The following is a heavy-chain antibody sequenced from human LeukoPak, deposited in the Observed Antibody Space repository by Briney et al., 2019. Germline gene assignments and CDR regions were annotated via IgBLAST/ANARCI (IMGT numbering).Heavy chain of an antibody. CDR3: AIFAGAVPGNLLL. Sequence: PGGSLRLSCAASEFTSSAFWMTWVRRPPGKGLEWVANINKDGTEKEYVDSVKGRFSIFRGNAKNSVFLQMNSLRAEDTAVYYCAIFAGAVPGNLLLWGKGTTVIVSA. CDR2: INKDGTEK. CDR1: EFTSSAFW. J-gene: IGHJ6*04. V-gene: IGHV3-7*01. D-gene: IGHD2-8*02.